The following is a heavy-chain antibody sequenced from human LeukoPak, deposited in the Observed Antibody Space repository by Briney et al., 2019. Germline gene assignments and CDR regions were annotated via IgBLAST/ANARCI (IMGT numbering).Heavy chain of an antibody. V-gene: IGHV4-61*02. CDR1: GGSISSGSYY. J-gene: IGHJ4*02. D-gene: IGHD1-26*01. CDR2: IYTSGST. Sequence: SQTLSLTCTVSGGSISSGSYYWSWIRQPAGKGLEWIGRIYTSGSTNYNPSLKSRVTMSVDTSKNQFSLKLSSVTAADTAVYYCARDRLGYLGPFDYWGQGTLVTVSS. CDR3: ARDRLGYLGPFDY.